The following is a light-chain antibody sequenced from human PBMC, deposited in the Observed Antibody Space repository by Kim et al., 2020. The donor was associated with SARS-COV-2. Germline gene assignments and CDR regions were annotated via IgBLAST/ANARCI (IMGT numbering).Light chain of an antibody. V-gene: IGKV3-15*01. CDR2: GVS. CDR3: QQYNDWPLT. CDR1: QSVTMT. Sequence: PGETAPLSGRASQSVTMTVAWYQQKDGQGPRLFVYGVSTRATGVPMRCSGSGSGREFTLTSGSLQSEDFAIYHCQQYNDWPLTFGGGTKVDIK. J-gene: IGKJ4*01.